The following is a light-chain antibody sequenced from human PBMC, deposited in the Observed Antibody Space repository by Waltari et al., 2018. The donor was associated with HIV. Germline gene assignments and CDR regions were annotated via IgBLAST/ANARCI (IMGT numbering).Light chain of an antibody. CDR2: KNT. V-gene: IGLV3-25*03. CDR1: ASPKAY. Sequence: SSELTQPPSVSVSPGQTARITCSGDASPKAYTHWFQQKPGQAPVVVIHKNTARPSGIPERFSASRSGTTVTLTITGVQTDDEADYYCLSADNSGTYVFGPGTTVTVL. J-gene: IGLJ1*01. CDR3: LSADNSGTYV.